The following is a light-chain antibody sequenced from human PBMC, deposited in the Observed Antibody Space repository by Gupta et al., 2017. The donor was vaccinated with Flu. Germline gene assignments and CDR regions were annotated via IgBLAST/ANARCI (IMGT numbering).Light chain of an antibody. J-gene: IGKJ2*01. CDR1: QSVSSN. Sequence: EIVMTQSTPTLSVSPGERATLSCRASQSVSSNLAWYQQKPGQAPRLLIYGASTRATGIPARFSCSGSGTAFTLTISSLQSEDFAVYYCQHYNSCPPAYTFGQGTKLEIK. V-gene: IGKV3-15*01. CDR2: GAS. CDR3: QHYNSCPPAYT.